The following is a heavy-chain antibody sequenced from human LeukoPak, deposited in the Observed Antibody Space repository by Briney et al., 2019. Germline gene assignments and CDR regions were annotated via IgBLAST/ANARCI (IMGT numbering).Heavy chain of an antibody. CDR3: AKPLAAAWDFDL. CDR2: ISGSGGST. CDR1: GFTFSSYA. V-gene: IGHV3-23*01. Sequence: GGSLRLSCAASGFTFSSYAMSWVRQAPGKGLEWVSAISGSGGSTYYADSAKGRFTISRDNSKNTLYLQMNSLRAEDTAVYYCAKPLAAAWDFDLWGRGTLVTVSS. J-gene: IGHJ2*01. D-gene: IGHD6-13*01.